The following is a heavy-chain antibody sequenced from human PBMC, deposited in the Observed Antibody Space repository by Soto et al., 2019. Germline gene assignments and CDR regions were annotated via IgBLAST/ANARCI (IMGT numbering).Heavy chain of an antibody. D-gene: IGHD6-6*01. CDR3: ARAHYSSSSGKNWFDP. CDR1: GGSISSAGYY. J-gene: IGHJ5*02. CDR2: IYYSGST. V-gene: IGHV4-31*03. Sequence: SETLSLTCTVSGGSISSAGYYWSWIRQHPGKGLEWIGYIYYSGSTYYNPSLKSRVTILVDTSKNQFSLNLSSVTAADTAVYYCARAHYSSSSGKNWFDPWGQGAVVTVSS.